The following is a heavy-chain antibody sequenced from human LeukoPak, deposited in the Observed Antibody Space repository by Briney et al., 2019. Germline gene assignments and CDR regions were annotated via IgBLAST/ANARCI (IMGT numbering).Heavy chain of an antibody. CDR1: RYSISTNYY. D-gene: IGHD1-26*01. CDR2: VYHNGET. V-gene: IGHV4-38-2*02. Sequence: SETLSLTCTDSRYSISTNYYWAWIRQSPGTGLEWIGSVYHNGETYYNPSLNSPVIISVDTSKNEFSMRLTSVTAAETAVYYCVTPRSWELSDMAVWGKGTTVIVSS. J-gene: IGHJ6*03. CDR3: VTPRSWELSDMAV.